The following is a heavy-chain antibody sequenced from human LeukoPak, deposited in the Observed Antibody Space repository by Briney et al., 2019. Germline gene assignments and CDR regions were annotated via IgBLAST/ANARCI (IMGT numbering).Heavy chain of an antibody. CDR2: TYYRSKWYN. CDR1: GDSVSSNSAA. CDR3: ARDPGLLGTYYYYGMDV. J-gene: IGHJ6*02. Sequence: SQTLSLTCAISGDSVSSNSAAWNWIRQSPSRGLEWLGRTYYRSKWYNDYAVSVKSRITINPDTSKNQFSPQLNSVTPEDTAVYYCARDPGLLGTYYYYGMDVWGQGTTVTVSS. D-gene: IGHD1-26*01. V-gene: IGHV6-1*01.